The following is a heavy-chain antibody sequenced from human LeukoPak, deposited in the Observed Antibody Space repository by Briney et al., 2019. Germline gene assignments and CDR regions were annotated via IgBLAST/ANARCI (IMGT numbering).Heavy chain of an antibody. CDR2: IYYSGST. CDR1: GGSISSSSYY. V-gene: IGHV4-39*01. Sequence: SETLTLTCTVSGGSISSSSYYWGWIRQPPGKGLEWIGSIYYSGSTYYNPSLKSRVTISVDTSKNQFSLKLSSVTAADTAVYYCARGNHARTLNWFDPWGRETLVTVSS. J-gene: IGHJ5*02. D-gene: IGHD1-14*01. CDR3: ARGNHARTLNWFDP.